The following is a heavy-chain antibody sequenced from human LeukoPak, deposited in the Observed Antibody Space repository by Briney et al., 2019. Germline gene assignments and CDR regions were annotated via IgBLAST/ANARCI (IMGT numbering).Heavy chain of an antibody. CDR2: IYYSGST. J-gene: IGHJ6*04. CDR1: GGSISSYY. V-gene: IGHV4-59*01. CDR3: ARDRGCSSTSCYAEVVYGMDV. D-gene: IGHD2-2*01. Sequence: PSETLSPTCTVSGGSISSYYWSWIRQPPGKGLEWIGYIYYSGSTNYNPSLKSRVTISVDTSKNQLSLKLSSVTAADTAVYYCARDRGCSSTSCYAEVVYGMDVWGKGTTVTVSS.